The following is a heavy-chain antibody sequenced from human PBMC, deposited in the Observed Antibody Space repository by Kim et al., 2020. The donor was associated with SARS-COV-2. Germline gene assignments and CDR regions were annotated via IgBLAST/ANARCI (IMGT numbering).Heavy chain of an antibody. D-gene: IGHD6-13*01. J-gene: IGHJ6*02. Sequence: ASVKVSCKASGYTFTSYAMHWVRQAPGQRLEWMGWINAGNGNTKYSQKFQGRVTITRDTSASTAYMELSSLRSEDTAVYYCARQAAALPLYYYYYGMDVWGQGTTVTVSS. V-gene: IGHV1-3*01. CDR3: ARQAAALPLYYYYYGMDV. CDR1: GYTFTSYA. CDR2: INAGNGNT.